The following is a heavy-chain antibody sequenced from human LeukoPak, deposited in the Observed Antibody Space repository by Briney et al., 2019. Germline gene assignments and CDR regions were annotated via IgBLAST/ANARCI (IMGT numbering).Heavy chain of an antibody. D-gene: IGHD4-11*01. CDR2: INPSGGST. V-gene: IGHV1-46*01. CDR3: ARVYVTTIYYYYYGMDV. Sequence: GASVKVSCKASGYTFTSYYMHWVRQAPGQGLEWMGIINPSGGSTSYAQKFQGRVTMTRDTSTSTVYMELSSLRSEDTAVYYCARVYVTTIYYYYYGMDVWGQGTTVTVSS. J-gene: IGHJ6*02. CDR1: GYTFTSYY.